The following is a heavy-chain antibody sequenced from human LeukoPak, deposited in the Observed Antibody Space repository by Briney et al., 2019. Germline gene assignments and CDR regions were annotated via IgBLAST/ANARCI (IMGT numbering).Heavy chain of an antibody. CDR2: IIPIFGTA. V-gene: IGHV1-69*05. CDR3: ATILRFLEWSTLM. CDR1: GGTFSSYA. Sequence: SVKVSCKASGGTFSSYAISWVRQAPGQGLEWMGRIIPIFGTANYAQKFQGRVTITTDESTSTAYVELSSLRSEDTAVYYCATILRFLEWSTLMWGQGTLVTVSS. J-gene: IGHJ4*02. D-gene: IGHD3-3*01.